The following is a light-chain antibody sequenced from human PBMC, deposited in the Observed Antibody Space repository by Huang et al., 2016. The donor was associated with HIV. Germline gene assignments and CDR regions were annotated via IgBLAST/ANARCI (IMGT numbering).Light chain of an antibody. V-gene: IGKV3-11*01. Sequence: ELVLTQSPATLSLSPGERATLSCRSSQGLANYLAWYQQKPGQAPRLRIYDASNRDTGIPARFSGSGSGTDFTRTISSLEPEDFAVYYCQQRGNWQLTFGGGTKVEIK. CDR2: DAS. CDR1: QGLANY. J-gene: IGKJ4*01. CDR3: QQRGNWQLT.